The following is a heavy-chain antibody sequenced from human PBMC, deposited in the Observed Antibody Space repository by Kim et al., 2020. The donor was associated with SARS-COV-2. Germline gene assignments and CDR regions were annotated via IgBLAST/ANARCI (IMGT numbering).Heavy chain of an antibody. D-gene: IGHD2-21*02. CDR3: AQHCGGDCYLGVGPDY. CDR2: ISGSGGST. CDR1: GFTFSSYA. V-gene: IGHV3-23*01. Sequence: GGSLRLSCAASGFTFSSYAMSWVRQAPGKGLEWVSAISGSGGSTYYADSVKGRFTISRDNSKNTLYLQMNSLRAEDTAVYYCAQHCGGDCYLGVGPDYWGQGTLVTVSS. J-gene: IGHJ4*02.